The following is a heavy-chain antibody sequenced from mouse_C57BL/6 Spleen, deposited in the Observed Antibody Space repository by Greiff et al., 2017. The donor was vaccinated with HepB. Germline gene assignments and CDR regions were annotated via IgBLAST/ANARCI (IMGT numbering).Heavy chain of an antibody. J-gene: IGHJ3*01. Sequence: QVQLQQSGAELVRPGASVTLSCKASGYTFTDYEMHWVKQTPVHGLEWIGAIDPETGGTAYNQKFKGKAILTADKSSSTAYMELRSLTSEDSAVYYCTSGKDGSSLLAWFAYWGQGTLVTVSA. V-gene: IGHV1-15*01. CDR1: GYTFTDYE. CDR2: IDPETGGT. CDR3: TSGKDGSSLLAWFAY. D-gene: IGHD1-1*01.